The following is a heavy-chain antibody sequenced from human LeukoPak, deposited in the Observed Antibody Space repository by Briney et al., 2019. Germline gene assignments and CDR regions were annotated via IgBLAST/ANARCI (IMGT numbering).Heavy chain of an antibody. J-gene: IGHJ4*02. D-gene: IGHD6-19*01. V-gene: IGHV3-7*05. CDR2: IKQDGSEK. Sequence: GGSLRLSCAASGFTFSSYWMSWVRQAPGKGLEWVANIKQDGSEKYYVDSVKGRFTISRDNAKNSLYLQMNSLRAEDTAVYYCARGRQWLTKGYFDYWGQGTLVTVSS. CDR1: GFTFSSYW. CDR3: ARGRQWLTKGYFDY.